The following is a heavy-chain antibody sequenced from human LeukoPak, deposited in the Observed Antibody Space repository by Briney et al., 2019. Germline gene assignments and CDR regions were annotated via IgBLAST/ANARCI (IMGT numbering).Heavy chain of an antibody. CDR1: GGTFSSYA. J-gene: IGHJ5*02. V-gene: IGHV1-69*06. CDR3: ARGFIAAAGTGWFDP. Sequence: ASVKVSCKASGGTFSSYAIGWVRQAPGQGLEWMGRIIPIFGTANYAQKFQGRVTITADKSTSTAYMELSSLRSEDTAVYYCARGFIAAAGTGWFDPWGQGTLVTVSS. CDR2: IIPIFGTA. D-gene: IGHD6-13*01.